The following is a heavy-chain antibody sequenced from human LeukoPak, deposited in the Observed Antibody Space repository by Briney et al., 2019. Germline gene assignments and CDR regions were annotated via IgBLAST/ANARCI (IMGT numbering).Heavy chain of an antibody. J-gene: IGHJ4*02. CDR2: IYSGGST. V-gene: IGHV3-66*02. Sequence: GGSLRLSCAASGFTVSSNYMSWVRQAPGKGLEGVSVIYSGGSTYYADSVKGRFTISRDNSKNTLYLQMNSLRAEDTAVYYCARDGYSYGSTFDYWGQGTLVTVSS. CDR3: ARDGYSYGSTFDY. CDR1: GFTVSSNY. D-gene: IGHD5-18*01.